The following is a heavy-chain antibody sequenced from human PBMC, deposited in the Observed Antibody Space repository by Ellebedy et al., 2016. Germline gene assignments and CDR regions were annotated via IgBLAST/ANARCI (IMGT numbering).Heavy chain of an antibody. V-gene: IGHV4-30-4*01. J-gene: IGHJ4*02. D-gene: IGHD5-18*01. Sequence: SETLSLXXTVSGGSFSSGDYYWSWIRQPPGEGLEWIGYIYYSGSTYYNPSLRSRFTISVHTSKNQFSLKLSFVTAADTAVYYCARATWIQLFDYWGQGTLVTVSS. CDR2: IYYSGST. CDR1: GGSFSSGDYY. CDR3: ARATWIQLFDY.